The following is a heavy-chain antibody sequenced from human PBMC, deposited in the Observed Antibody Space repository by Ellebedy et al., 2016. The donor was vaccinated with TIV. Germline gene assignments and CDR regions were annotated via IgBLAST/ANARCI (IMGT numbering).Heavy chain of an antibody. D-gene: IGHD3-10*01. V-gene: IGHV4-61*05. Sequence: SETLSLTXTVSGGSISSSSYYWSWIRQPPGKGLEWIGYIYYSGSTNYNPSLKSRVTISVDTSKNQFSLKLSSVTAADTAVYYCARGRTMVRGSTIYYYYGMDVWGQGTTVTVSS. CDR2: IYYSGST. CDR1: GGSISSSSYY. CDR3: ARGRTMVRGSTIYYYYGMDV. J-gene: IGHJ6*02.